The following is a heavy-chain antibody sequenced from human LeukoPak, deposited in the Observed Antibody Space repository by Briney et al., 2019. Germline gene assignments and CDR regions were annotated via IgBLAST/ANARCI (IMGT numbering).Heavy chain of an antibody. CDR2: ISAYNGNT. V-gene: IGHV1-18*01. J-gene: IGHJ6*02. CDR1: GYTFTSYG. D-gene: IGHD2-2*01. Sequence: ASVKVSCKASGYTFTSYGISWVRQAPGQGLEWMGWISAYNGNTNYAQKLQGRVTMTTDTSTSTAYMELRSLRSDDTAVYYCARYLSHYYYYGMDVWGQGTTVTVPS. CDR3: ARYLSHYYYYGMDV.